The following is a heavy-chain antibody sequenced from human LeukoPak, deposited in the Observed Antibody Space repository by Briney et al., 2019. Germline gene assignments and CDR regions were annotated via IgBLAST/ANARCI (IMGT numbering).Heavy chain of an antibody. Sequence: GGSLRLSCAASGFTLSSYWMSWVRQAPGKGLEWVANIKQDGSEKYYVDSVKGRFTISRDNAKNSLYLQMNSLRAEDTAVYYCARDLYGSGSYPNPFDYWGQGTLVTVSS. CDR2: IKQDGSEK. CDR3: ARDLYGSGSYPNPFDY. CDR1: GFTLSSYW. D-gene: IGHD3-10*01. J-gene: IGHJ4*02. V-gene: IGHV3-7*01.